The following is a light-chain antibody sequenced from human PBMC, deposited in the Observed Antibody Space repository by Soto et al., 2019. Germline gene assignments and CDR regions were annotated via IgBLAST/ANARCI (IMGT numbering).Light chain of an antibody. Sequence: QSVLTQPPSVSGAPGQRVTISCTGSSSNIGAGYDVQWYQQLPGTAPRLLIHANSNRPSGVPDRLSGSKSGTSGSLAITGRQAEDEGDYYCQSYDNSLSGRVVGGGTKLTVL. CDR1: SSNIGAGYD. J-gene: IGLJ3*02. V-gene: IGLV1-40*01. CDR2: ANS. CDR3: QSYDNSLSGRV.